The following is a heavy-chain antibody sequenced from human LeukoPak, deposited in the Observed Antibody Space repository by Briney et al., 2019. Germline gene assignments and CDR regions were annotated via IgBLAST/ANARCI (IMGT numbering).Heavy chain of an antibody. CDR3: ARGHYDILTGRASYGMDV. CDR1: GGTFSSYA. D-gene: IGHD3-9*01. J-gene: IGHJ6*02. CDR2: IIPILGIA. Sequence: SVKVSCKASGGTFSSYAISWVRQAPGQGLEWMGRIIPILGIANYAQKFQGRVTITADKSTSTAYMELSSLRSEDTAVYYCARGHYDILTGRASYGMDVWGQGTTVTVSS. V-gene: IGHV1-69*04.